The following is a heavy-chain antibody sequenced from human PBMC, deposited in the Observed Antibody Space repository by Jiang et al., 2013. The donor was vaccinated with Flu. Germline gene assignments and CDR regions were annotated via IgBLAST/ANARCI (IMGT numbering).Heavy chain of an antibody. CDR3: TTGHSGSVHDGY. Sequence: GLVKPGGSLRLSCGAFGFSFSRSWMNWFRQAPGKGLEWVGRMKSXENRGTTDYAAPVKGRFTISRDDSKNLLFLQMNSLNKEDTAVYYCTTGHSGSVHDGYWGQGTLVTVSS. D-gene: IGHD1-26*01. J-gene: IGHJ4*02. CDR1: GFSFSRSW. CDR2: MKSXENRGTT. V-gene: IGHV3-15*07.